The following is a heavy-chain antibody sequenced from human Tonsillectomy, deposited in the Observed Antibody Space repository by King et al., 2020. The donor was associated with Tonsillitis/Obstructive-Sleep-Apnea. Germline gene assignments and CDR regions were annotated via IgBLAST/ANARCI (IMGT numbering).Heavy chain of an antibody. J-gene: IGHJ1*01. CDR3: ARDLDFDRSGYYLGEYFQH. V-gene: IGHV3-30*04. Sequence: VQLVESGGGVVQPGRSLRLSCAASGFTFSNYAMHWVRQAPGKGLEWVAVISYDGTNKYYADSVKGRFTISRDNSENTLYLQMNGLRAEDTAVYYCARDLDFDRSGYYLGEYFQHWGQGTLVTVSS. CDR2: ISYDGTNK. CDR1: GFTFSNYA. D-gene: IGHD3-22*01.